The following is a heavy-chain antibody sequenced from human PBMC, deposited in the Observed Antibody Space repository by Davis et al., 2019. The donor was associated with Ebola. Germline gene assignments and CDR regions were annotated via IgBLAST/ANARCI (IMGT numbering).Heavy chain of an antibody. CDR3: ARVEEGLRSPQDY. CDR2: ISYDGSNK. CDR1: GFTFSSYA. D-gene: IGHD4-17*01. V-gene: IGHV3-30*04. J-gene: IGHJ4*02. Sequence: PGGSLRLSCAASGFTFSSYAMHWVRQAPGKGLEWVAVISYDGSNKYYADSVKGRFTISRDNSKNTLYLQMNSLRAEDTAVYYCARVEEGLRSPQDYWGQGTLVTVSS.